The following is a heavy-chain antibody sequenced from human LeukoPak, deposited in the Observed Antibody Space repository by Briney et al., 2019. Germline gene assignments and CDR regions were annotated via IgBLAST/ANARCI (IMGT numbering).Heavy chain of an antibody. Sequence: GGSLRLSCAASGFTFSSYEMNWVRQAPGKGLEWVSYISSSGSTIYYADSVKGRFTISRDNAKNSLDLQMNSLRVEDTGIYYCVKVAMYYYGSETYYFFEHWGQGTPVTASS. J-gene: IGHJ4*02. CDR1: GFTFSSYE. D-gene: IGHD3-10*01. CDR2: ISSSGSTI. CDR3: VKVAMYYYGSETYYFFEH. V-gene: IGHV3-48*03.